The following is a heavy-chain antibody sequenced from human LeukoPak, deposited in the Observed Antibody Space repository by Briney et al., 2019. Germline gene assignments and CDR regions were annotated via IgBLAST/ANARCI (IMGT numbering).Heavy chain of an antibody. V-gene: IGHV3-21*01. Sequence: PGGSLRLSCAASGFTFCSYSMNWVRQAPGKGLEWVSSISSSSSYIYYADSVKGRFTISRDNAKNSLYLQMNSLRAEDTAVYYCAIDFLAGGDYWGQGTLVTVSS. CDR2: ISSSSSYI. J-gene: IGHJ4*02. CDR1: GFTFCSYS. CDR3: AIDFLAGGDY. D-gene: IGHD1-26*01.